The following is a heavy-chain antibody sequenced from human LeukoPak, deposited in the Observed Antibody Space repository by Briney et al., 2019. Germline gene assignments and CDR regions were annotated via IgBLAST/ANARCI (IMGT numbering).Heavy chain of an antibody. Sequence: PSETLSLTCTVSGYSISSGYYWGWIRQPPGKGLEWIGSIYHSGSTYYNPSLKSRVTISVDTSKNQFSLKLSSVTAADTAVYYCARGYSSGWFTHDAFDIWGQGTMVTVSS. V-gene: IGHV4-38-2*02. CDR3: ARGYSSGWFTHDAFDI. D-gene: IGHD6-19*01. CDR1: GYSISSGYY. CDR2: IYHSGST. J-gene: IGHJ3*02.